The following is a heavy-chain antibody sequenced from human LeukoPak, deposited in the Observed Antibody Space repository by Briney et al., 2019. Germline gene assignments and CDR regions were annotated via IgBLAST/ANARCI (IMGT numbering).Heavy chain of an antibody. J-gene: IGHJ5*02. CDR2: INPNSGGT. CDR3: ARGVALRYFDWLSNWFDP. D-gene: IGHD3-9*01. CDR1: GYTFTGYY. Sequence: ASVKVSCKASGYTFTGYYMHWVRQAPGQGLEWMGWINPNSGGTNYAQKFQGRATMTRDTSISTAYMELSRLRSDDTAVYYCARGVALRYFDWLSNWFDPWGQGTLVTVSS. V-gene: IGHV1-2*02.